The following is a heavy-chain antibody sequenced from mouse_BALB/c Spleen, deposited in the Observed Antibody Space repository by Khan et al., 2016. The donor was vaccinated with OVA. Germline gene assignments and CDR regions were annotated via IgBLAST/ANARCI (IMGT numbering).Heavy chain of an antibody. CDR1: GYSFTGYF. Sequence: VQLKQSGPELVKPGASVKISCKASGYSFTGYFMHWVMQSHGKSLEWIGRINPHIGETFYNQKFKGKATLTVDESSSTAHMELRSLASEDSAVYFWARIYGSDFDYWGQGTTLTVSS. V-gene: IGHV1-20*02. CDR2: INPHIGET. J-gene: IGHJ2*01. CDR3: ARIYGSDFDY. D-gene: IGHD1-1*01.